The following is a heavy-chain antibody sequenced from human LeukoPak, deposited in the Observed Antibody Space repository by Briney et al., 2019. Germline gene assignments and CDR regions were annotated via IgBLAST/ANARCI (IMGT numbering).Heavy chain of an antibody. D-gene: IGHD4-17*01. CDR1: GGSISSYY. CDR3: ARFRVNGDYVDY. J-gene: IGHJ4*02. V-gene: IGHV4-59*01. CDR2: IYYSGST. Sequence: PSETLSLTCTVSGGSISSYYWSWIRQPPGKGLEWIGYIYYSGSTNYNPSLKSRVTISVDTSKNQFSLKLSSVTAADTAVYYCARFRVNGDYVDYWGQGTLVTVSS.